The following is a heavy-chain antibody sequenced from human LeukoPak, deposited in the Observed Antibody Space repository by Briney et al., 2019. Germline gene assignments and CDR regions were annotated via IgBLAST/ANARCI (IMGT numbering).Heavy chain of an antibody. CDR3: TRSGYGSGSYWVPTTFYYYYMDV. D-gene: IGHD3-10*01. V-gene: IGHV3-49*04. J-gene: IGHJ6*03. CDR2: IRSKAYGGTT. CDR1: GFTFSSYG. Sequence: GGSLRLSCAASGFTFSSYGMSWVRQAPGKGLEWVGFIRSKAYGGTTEYAASVKGRFTISRDDSKSIAYLQMNSLKTEDTAVYYCTRSGYGSGSYWVPTTFYYYYMDVWGKGTTVTISS.